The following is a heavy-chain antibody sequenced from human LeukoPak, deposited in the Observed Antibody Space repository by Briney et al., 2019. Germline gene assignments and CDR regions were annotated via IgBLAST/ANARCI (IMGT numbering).Heavy chain of an antibody. CDR3: ARGLTFGESFPLDY. V-gene: IGHV4-59*01. CDR1: GGSISSYY. J-gene: IGHJ4*02. CDR2: IYYSGST. Sequence: SSETLSLTCTVSGGSISSYYWSWIRQPPGKGLEWIGYIYYSGSTNYNPSLKRRVTISVDTSKNQFSLKLSSVTAADTAVYYCARGLTFGESFPLDYWGQGTLVTVSS. D-gene: IGHD3-10*01.